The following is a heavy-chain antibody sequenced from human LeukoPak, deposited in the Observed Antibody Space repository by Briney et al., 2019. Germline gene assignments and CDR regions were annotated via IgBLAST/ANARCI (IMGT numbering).Heavy chain of an antibody. Sequence: SETLSLTCTVSGGSISSYYWSWIRQPPGKGLEWIGYIYYSGSTNYNPSLKSRVTISVDTSKNQFSLKLSSVTAADTAVYYCARHGYCGDDCYSFPGMDVWGQGTTVTVSS. CDR2: IYYSGST. CDR1: GGSISSYY. D-gene: IGHD2-21*02. CDR3: ARHGYCGDDCYSFPGMDV. V-gene: IGHV4-59*08. J-gene: IGHJ6*02.